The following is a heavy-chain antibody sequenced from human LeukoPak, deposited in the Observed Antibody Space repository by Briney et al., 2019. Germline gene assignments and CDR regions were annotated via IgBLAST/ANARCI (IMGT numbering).Heavy chain of an antibody. V-gene: IGHV4-34*01. CDR2: INHSGST. CDR3: ASLSSSSYDSSGYYYYYGMDV. Sequence: SETLSLTCAVYGGSFSGYYWSWIRQPPGKGLEWIGEINHSGSTNYNPSLKSRVTISVNTSKNQFSLKLSSVTAADTAVYYCASLSSSSYDSSGYYYYYGMDVWGQGTTVTVSS. D-gene: IGHD3-22*01. CDR1: GGSFSGYY. J-gene: IGHJ6*02.